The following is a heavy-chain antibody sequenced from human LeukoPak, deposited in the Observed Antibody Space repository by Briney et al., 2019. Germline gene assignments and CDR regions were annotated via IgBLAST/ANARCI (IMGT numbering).Heavy chain of an antibody. CDR3: ARGVITFGGVIVTSYYFDY. J-gene: IGHJ4*02. CDR1: GGSISSSNW. V-gene: IGHV4-4*01. Sequence: SGNLSLTCAVSGGSISSSNWWSWVRRPPGKGLEWIGEIYHSGSTNYNPSLKSRVTISVDKSKNQFSLTLSSVTAADTAVYCCARGVITFGGVIVTSYYFDYWGQGTLVTVSS. CDR2: IYHSGST. D-gene: IGHD3-16*02.